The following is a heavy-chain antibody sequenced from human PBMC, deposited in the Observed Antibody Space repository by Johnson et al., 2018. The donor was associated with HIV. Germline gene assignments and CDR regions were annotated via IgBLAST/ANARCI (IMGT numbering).Heavy chain of an antibody. CDR2: ISYDGSNK. CDR1: GFTFSNVW. CDR3: AVMTEMVVVPAATSDDAFDI. Sequence: QMQLVESGGGLVKPGGSLRISCAGSGFTFSNVWMSWVRQVPGKGLEWVAVISYDGSNKYYADSVKGRFTISRDNSKNTLYLQMNSLRAEDTAVYYCAVMTEMVVVPAATSDDAFDIWGQGTTVTVSS. D-gene: IGHD2-2*01. J-gene: IGHJ3*02. V-gene: IGHV3-30*03.